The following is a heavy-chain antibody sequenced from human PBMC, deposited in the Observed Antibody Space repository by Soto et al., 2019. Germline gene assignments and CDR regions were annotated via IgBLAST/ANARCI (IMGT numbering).Heavy chain of an antibody. CDR3: ARGRDAASQFYSPHGMDV. D-gene: IGHD2-15*01. V-gene: IGHV1-2*02. CDR2: MDPITGGT. Sequence: SVKGYWKTAGYGLGADYRDWRRQTTGRGLEWVGLMDPITGGTDYEERLRDRVTMTRDTSINTTYMELRRLRSDDTAIYFCARGRDAASQFYSPHGMDVCAQGTSVTVSS. CDR1: GYGLGADY. J-gene: IGHJ6*01.